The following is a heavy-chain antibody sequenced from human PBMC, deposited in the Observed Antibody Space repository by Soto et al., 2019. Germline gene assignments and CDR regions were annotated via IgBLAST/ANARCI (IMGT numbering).Heavy chain of an antibody. Sequence: QITLKESGPPLVKPTQTLTLTCTFSGFSLSTSGVGVGWIRQPPGKALEWLALIYWVDYKRYSPSLKSRLTITKDTSKNQVVLTMTNMDHVDTATYYCAHMTTVTNFDYWGQGTLVTVSS. V-gene: IGHV2-5*02. J-gene: IGHJ4*02. CDR3: AHMTTVTNFDY. CDR2: IYWVDYK. D-gene: IGHD4-17*01. CDR1: GFSLSTSGVG.